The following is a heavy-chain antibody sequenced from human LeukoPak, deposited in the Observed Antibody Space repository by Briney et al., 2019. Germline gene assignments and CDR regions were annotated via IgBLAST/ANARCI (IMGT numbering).Heavy chain of an antibody. CDR3: ARGGRGLPPARRFKPGNWFDP. CDR1: GGSFSGHF. Sequence: PSETLSLTCAVYGGSFSGHFWIWIRQPPGKGLEWIGEINHSGSTNSTPSLTIRVTISVATSNNQFSLKLNSMTAADTAVYYCARGGRGLPPARRFKPGNWFDPWGQGTLVTVFS. CDR2: INHSGST. D-gene: IGHD2-2*01. V-gene: IGHV4-34*01. J-gene: IGHJ5*02.